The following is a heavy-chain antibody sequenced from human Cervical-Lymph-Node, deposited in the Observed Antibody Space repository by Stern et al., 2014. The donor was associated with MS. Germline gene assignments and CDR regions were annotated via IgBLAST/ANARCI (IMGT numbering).Heavy chain of an antibody. CDR1: GFTFSDYY. Sequence: QVQLVESGGGLVKPGGSLRLSCAASGFTFSDYYMSWIRQAPGKGLEWVSYISSSSSYTNYADSVKGRFTISRDNAKNSLYLQMNSLRAEDTAVYYCARWAGYQPAILYYYGMDVWGQGTTVTVSS. D-gene: IGHD2-2*01. J-gene: IGHJ6*02. CDR2: ISSSSSYT. V-gene: IGHV3-11*06. CDR3: ARWAGYQPAILYYYGMDV.